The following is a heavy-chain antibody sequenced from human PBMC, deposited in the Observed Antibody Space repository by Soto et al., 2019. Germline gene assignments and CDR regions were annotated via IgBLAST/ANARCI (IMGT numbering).Heavy chain of an antibody. CDR1: GFTFNSHW. D-gene: IGHD2-21*01. J-gene: IGHJ4*02. V-gene: IGHV3-7*01. Sequence: EGSLRLSCAASGFTFNSHWLSWIRQAPGKGLEWVANIKQDGSVKYYVDSAKGRFTISRDNAENLLYLQMNSLRAEDTAVYYCARLHCITSTCGAGTNYFDFWGQGTLVTVSS. CDR3: ARLHCITSTCGAGTNYFDF. CDR2: IKQDGSVK.